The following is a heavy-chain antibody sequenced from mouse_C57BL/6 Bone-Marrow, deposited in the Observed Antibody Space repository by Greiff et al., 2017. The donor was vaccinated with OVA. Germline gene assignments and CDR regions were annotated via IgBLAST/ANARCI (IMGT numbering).Heavy chain of an antibody. CDR2: IWTGGGT. CDR3: ARRRVYYYAMDY. V-gene: IGHV2-9-1*01. J-gene: IGHJ4*01. Sequence: QVQLKESGPGLVAPSQSLSITCTVSGFSLTSYAISWVRQPPGKGLEWFGVIWTGGGTNYNSALKSRLSISKDNSKSQVFLKMNSLQTDDTARYYCARRRVYYYAMDYWGQGTSVTVSS. CDR1: GFSLTSYA.